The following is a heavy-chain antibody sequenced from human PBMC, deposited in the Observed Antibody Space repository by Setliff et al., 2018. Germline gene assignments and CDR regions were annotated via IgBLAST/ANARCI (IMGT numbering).Heavy chain of an antibody. CDR3: ARDLYCGGHCYQLFDS. CDR2: IYPSGGT. D-gene: IGHD2-21*02. J-gene: IGHJ4*02. Sequence: TSETLSLTCTVSGGSISSGHYSWNWIRQPAGKGLEWIGRIYPSGGTNYNPSLKSRVTISVDTSKNHFSLKLTSVTAADTAVYYCARDLYCGGHCYQLFDSWGQGTLVTVSS. V-gene: IGHV4-61*02. CDR1: GGSISSGHYS.